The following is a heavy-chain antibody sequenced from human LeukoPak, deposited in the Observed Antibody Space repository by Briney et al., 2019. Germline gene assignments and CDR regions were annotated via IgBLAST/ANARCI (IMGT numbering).Heavy chain of an antibody. CDR3: AKGQTPHFGSLDY. J-gene: IGHJ4*02. CDR1: GFTFSSYA. Sequence: GGSLRLSCAASGFTFSSYAMSWVRQAPGEGLEWVSTVSGSGASTYYADSVKGRFTISRDNSKNTLYLQMNSLRAEDTAVYYCAKGQTPHFGSLDYWGQGTLVTVSS. CDR2: VSGSGAST. D-gene: IGHD3-3*01. V-gene: IGHV3-23*01.